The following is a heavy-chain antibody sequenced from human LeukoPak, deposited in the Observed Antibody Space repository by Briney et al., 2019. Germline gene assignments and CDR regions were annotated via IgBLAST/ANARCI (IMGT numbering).Heavy chain of an antibody. J-gene: IGHJ4*02. CDR3: AREVVYCGCGSCFSYFDY. CDR1: GGSISSYY. CDR2: IYYSGST. Sequence: SETLSLTCTVPGGSISSYYWSWMRQPPGKGLEWIGYIYYSGSTNYNASLTNRVTISVDTSKNQFSLKLSSVTAADTAVYYCAREVVYCGCGSCFSYFDYWGQGTLVTVSS. V-gene: IGHV4-59*01. D-gene: IGHD2-15*01.